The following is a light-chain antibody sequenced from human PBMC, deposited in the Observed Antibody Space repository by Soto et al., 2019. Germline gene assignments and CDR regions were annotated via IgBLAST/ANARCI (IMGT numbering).Light chain of an antibody. CDR1: QSVSSSY. J-gene: IGKJ5*01. Sequence: VITHWLATRSVCTGERATRSCRASQSVSSSYLAWYQQKPGQPPRLLIYGASSRATGIPDRFSGSGSGTDFTLTISRLEPEDFAVFYCQQYDSLPITFGQGTRLEI. CDR3: QQYDSLPIT. CDR2: GAS. V-gene: IGKV3-20*01.